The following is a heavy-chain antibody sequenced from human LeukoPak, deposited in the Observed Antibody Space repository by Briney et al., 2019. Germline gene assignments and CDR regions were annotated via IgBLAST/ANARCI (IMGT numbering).Heavy chain of an antibody. Sequence: AGGSLRLSCAASGFTFSSYGMHWVRQAPVKGLEWVAVIWYDGSNKYYADSVKGRFTISRDNSKNTLYLQMNSLRAEDTAVYYCAKMTEESYFDYWGQGTLVTVSS. CDR2: IWYDGSNK. D-gene: IGHD1-14*01. V-gene: IGHV3-33*06. CDR3: AKMTEESYFDY. J-gene: IGHJ4*02. CDR1: GFTFSSYG.